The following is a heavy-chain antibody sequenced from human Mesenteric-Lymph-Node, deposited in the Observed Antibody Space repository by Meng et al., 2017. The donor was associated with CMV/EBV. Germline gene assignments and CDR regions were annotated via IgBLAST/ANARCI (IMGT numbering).Heavy chain of an antibody. CDR2: ISSSSSYI. J-gene: IGHJ5*02. Sequence: SGFTFSSYSMNWVRQAPGKGLEWVSSISSSSSYIYYADSVKGRFTISRDNAKNSLYLQMNSLRAEDTAVYYCARDLGYCSSTSCYDASWGQGTLVTVSS. V-gene: IGHV3-21*01. CDR1: GFTFSSYS. CDR3: ARDLGYCSSTSCYDAS. D-gene: IGHD2-2*01.